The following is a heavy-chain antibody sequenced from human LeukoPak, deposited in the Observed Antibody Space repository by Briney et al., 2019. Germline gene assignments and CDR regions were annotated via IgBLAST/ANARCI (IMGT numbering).Heavy chain of an antibody. Sequence: ASVKVSCKAAGYTFTGYYMFWVRQAPGQGLEWMGRINPNSGGTNYAQKFQGRVTITTDESTSTAYMELSSLRSEDTAVYYCARDYYGSGSYGGDYWGQGTLVTVSS. J-gene: IGHJ4*02. CDR1: GYTFTGYY. D-gene: IGHD3-10*01. CDR3: ARDYYGSGSYGGDY. CDR2: INPNSGGT. V-gene: IGHV1-2*06.